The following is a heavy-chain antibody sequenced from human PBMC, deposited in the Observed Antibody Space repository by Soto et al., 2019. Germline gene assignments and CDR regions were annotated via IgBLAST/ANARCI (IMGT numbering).Heavy chain of an antibody. CDR1: GDSISKSGHY. V-gene: IGHV4-39*02. CDR2: IDYRGST. CDR3: TRLLTPYDKPGPSWFGP. J-gene: IGHJ5*02. D-gene: IGHD3-9*01. Sequence: PSETLSRTCTVCGDSISKSGHYWGWIRQPPGKALEWIGGIDYRGSTLYNPSLRGRITMSIDTSKKFFSLKLTSVSSSDTALYYCTRLLTPYDKPGPSWFGPWGQGTRVT.